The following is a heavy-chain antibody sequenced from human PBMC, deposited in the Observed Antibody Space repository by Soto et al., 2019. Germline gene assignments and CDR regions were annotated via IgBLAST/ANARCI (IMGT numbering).Heavy chain of an antibody. CDR1: GFTFSSYG. CDR3: ARDLRSYSSSWYGHDY. D-gene: IGHD6-13*01. Sequence: QVQLVESGGGVVQPGRSLRLSCAASGFTFSSYGMHWVRQAPGKGLEWVAVIWYDGSNKYYADSVKGRFTISRDNSKNTLYLQMTSLRAEDTAVYYCARDLRSYSSSWYGHDYWVQGTLVTVSS. CDR2: IWYDGSNK. V-gene: IGHV3-33*01. J-gene: IGHJ4*02.